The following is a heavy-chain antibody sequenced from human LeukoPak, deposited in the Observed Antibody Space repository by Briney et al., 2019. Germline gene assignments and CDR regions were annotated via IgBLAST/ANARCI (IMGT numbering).Heavy chain of an antibody. CDR2: ISNSGST. J-gene: IGHJ4*02. Sequence: ETLSLTCTVSGDSIPNYYWSWIRQPPGKGLEWIGYISNSGSTNYNPSLKSRVTISVDTSKNQFSLKLSSVTAADTAVYYCARDRADTAMVNSYFDYWGQGTLVTVSS. CDR3: ARDRADTAMVNSYFDY. D-gene: IGHD5-18*01. V-gene: IGHV4-4*09. CDR1: GDSIPNYY.